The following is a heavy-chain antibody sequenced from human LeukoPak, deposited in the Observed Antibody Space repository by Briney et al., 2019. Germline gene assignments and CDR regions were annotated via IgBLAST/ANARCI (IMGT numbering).Heavy chain of an antibody. D-gene: IGHD3-22*01. CDR3: ARDYYDSRGEAFDI. Sequence: SETLSLTCTVSGDSIGSHYWSWIRQPPGKGLERIGYIFYVGSTNYNPSLKSRVTISVDTSKNQFSLKLNSVTAADTAVYYCARDYYDSRGEAFDIWGQGTMVTVSS. CDR2: IFYVGST. J-gene: IGHJ3*02. V-gene: IGHV4-59*11. CDR1: GDSIGSHY.